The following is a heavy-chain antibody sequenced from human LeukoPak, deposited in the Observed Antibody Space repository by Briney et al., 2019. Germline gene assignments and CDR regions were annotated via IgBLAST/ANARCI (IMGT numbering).Heavy chain of an antibody. CDR3: ASTDDAFDI. CDR1: RGSISSTSYY. CDR2: IYYSGST. Sequence: SETLSLTCTVSRGSISSTSYYWGWIRQPPGKGLEWIGSIYYSGSTYYNPSLKSRVTISVDTSKNQFSLKLSSVTAADTAVYYCASTDDAFDIWGQGTMVTVSS. V-gene: IGHV4-39*01. J-gene: IGHJ3*02.